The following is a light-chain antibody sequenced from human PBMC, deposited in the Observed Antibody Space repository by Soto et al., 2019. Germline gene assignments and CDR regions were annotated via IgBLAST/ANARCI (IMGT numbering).Light chain of an antibody. V-gene: IGKV1-27*01. CDR1: QDINNY. Sequence: GDRVTITCRASQDINNYLAWYQQKPGEVPKLLIYAASTLQSGVPSRFSGSGSGTDFTLTISSLQPEDVATYYCQKYNSAPYTFGQGTKLEIK. CDR2: AAS. J-gene: IGKJ2*01. CDR3: QKYNSAPYT.